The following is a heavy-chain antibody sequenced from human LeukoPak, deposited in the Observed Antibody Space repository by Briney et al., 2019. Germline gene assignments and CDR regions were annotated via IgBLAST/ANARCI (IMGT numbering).Heavy chain of an antibody. Sequence: GGSLRLSCAASGFTFDIYGMNWIRQAPGKGLESVSHISSGSSPKYYADSVRGRFTISRDNAKKSLYLQMNSLRVEDTAVYYCARGDDGAYWGQGTLVTVSS. D-gene: IGHD3-16*01. CDR2: ISSGSSPK. V-gene: IGHV3-48*04. CDR1: GFTFDIYG. J-gene: IGHJ4*02. CDR3: ARGDDGAY.